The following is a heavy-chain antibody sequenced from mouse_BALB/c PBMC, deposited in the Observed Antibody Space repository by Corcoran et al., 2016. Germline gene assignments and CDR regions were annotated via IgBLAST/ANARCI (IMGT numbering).Heavy chain of an antibody. CDR3: ARRELRLHWYFDV. CDR1: GYSFTSNY. V-gene: IGHV1-26*01. J-gene: IGHJ1*01. D-gene: IGHD1-2*01. Sequence: EVQLQQSGPELVKPGASVKISCKASGYSFTSNYMHWVKQSHVKSLEWIGRINPYNGATSYNQNFKDKASLTVDKSSSTAYMELHSLTSEDSAVYYCARRELRLHWYFDVWGAGTTVTVSS. CDR2: INPYNGAT.